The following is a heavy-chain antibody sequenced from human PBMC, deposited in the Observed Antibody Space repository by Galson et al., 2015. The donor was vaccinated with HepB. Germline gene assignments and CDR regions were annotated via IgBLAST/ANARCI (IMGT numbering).Heavy chain of an antibody. CDR2: IYHGGGT. V-gene: IGHV4-39*01. CDR1: GGSIISSTNY. CDR3: ARPRYCSSVTCSAAFDY. Sequence: SETLSLTCTVSGGSIISSTNYWGWIRQPPGKGLEWIGRIYHGGGTYYNPSLKSRVTISVDTAKNEFSLEVKSVTTADTAVYYCARPRYCSSVTCSAAFDYWGQGSLVTVSS. D-gene: IGHD2-2*01. J-gene: IGHJ4*02.